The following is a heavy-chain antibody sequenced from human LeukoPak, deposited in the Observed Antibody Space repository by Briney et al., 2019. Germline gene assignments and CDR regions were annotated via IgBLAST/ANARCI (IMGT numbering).Heavy chain of an antibody. CDR1: GFIFSIYW. Sequence: TGGSLRLSCAASGFIFSIYWMHWVRQAPGKGLVWVSRINSDGSSTSYAESVKGRFTISRDNAKKTVYLQISSLRAEDTAVYYCARGAGTGSYYDYWGQGTLVAVSS. CDR3: ARGAGTGSYYDY. V-gene: IGHV3-74*01. J-gene: IGHJ4*02. D-gene: IGHD3-10*01. CDR2: INSDGSST.